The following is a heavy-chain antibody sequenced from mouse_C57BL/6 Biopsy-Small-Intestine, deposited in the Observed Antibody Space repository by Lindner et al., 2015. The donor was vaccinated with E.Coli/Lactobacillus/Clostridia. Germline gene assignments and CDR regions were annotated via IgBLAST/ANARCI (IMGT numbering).Heavy chain of an antibody. CDR1: GYTFSIYD. CDR2: INPYSDGT. Sequence: VQLQESGPELVKPGASVKMSCKASGYTFSIYDMYWVKQKPGQGLEWIGYINPYSDGTKYNEKFKGKATLTSDKSSSTAYMELSSLTSEDSAVYYCARDDAAFAYWGQGTLVTVSA. V-gene: IGHV1-14*01. J-gene: IGHJ3*01. CDR3: ARDDAAFAY.